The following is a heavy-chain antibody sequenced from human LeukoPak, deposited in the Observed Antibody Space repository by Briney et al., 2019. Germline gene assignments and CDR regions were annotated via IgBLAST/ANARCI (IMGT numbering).Heavy chain of an antibody. CDR2: IIPIFGTA. J-gene: IGHJ4*02. CDR3: ARDARGYYDSRYYFDY. D-gene: IGHD3-22*01. V-gene: IGHV1-69*13. Sequence: SVKVSCKASGGTFSSYAISWVRQAPGQGLEWMGGIIPIFGTANYAQKFQGRVTITADESTSTAYMEPSSLRSEDTAVYYCARDARGYYDSRYYFDYWGQGTLVTVSS. CDR1: GGTFSSYA.